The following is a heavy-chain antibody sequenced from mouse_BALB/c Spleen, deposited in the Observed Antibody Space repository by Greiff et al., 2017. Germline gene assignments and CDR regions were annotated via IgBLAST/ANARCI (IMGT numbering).Heavy chain of an antibody. J-gene: IGHJ4*01. V-gene: IGHV1-7*01. Sequence: QVHVKQSGAELAKPGASVKMSCKASGYTFTSYWMHWVKQRPGQGLEWIGYINPSTGYTEYNQKFKDKATLTADKSSSTAYMQLSSLTSEDSAVYYCARSTARATYYAMDYWGQGTSVTVSS. CDR1: GYTFTSYW. CDR2: INPSTGYT. D-gene: IGHD3-2*01. CDR3: ARSTARATYYAMDY.